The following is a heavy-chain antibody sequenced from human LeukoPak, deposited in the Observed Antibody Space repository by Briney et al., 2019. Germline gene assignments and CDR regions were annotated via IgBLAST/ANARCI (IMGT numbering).Heavy chain of an antibody. CDR1: GVSISSYY. D-gene: IGHD1-26*01. CDR3: ARVSGGTYPDY. Sequence: SETLSLTCTVSGVSISSYYWSWIRQPPGKGLEWIGYIYYSGSTNYDPSLKSRVTISVDTSKNQFSLKLSSVTAADTAVYYCARVSGGTYPDYWGQGTLVTVSP. J-gene: IGHJ4*02. V-gene: IGHV4-59*01. CDR2: IYYSGST.